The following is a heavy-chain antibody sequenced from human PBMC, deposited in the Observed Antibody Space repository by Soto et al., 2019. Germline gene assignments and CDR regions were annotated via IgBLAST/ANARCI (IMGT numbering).Heavy chain of an antibody. CDR2: IWDDGSNK. J-gene: IGHJ4*02. CDR3: ARIGSWSLNFDY. D-gene: IGHD6-13*01. Sequence: QVQLVESGGGVVQPGRSLRLSCAASGFTFSSYHMHWVRQAPGKGPQWVAVIWDDGSNKYYADSVKGRFTISRDNSKNTLYLQMNSLRAEDTAVYYCARIGSWSLNFDYWGQGTLVTVSS. CDR1: GFTFSSYH. V-gene: IGHV3-33*01.